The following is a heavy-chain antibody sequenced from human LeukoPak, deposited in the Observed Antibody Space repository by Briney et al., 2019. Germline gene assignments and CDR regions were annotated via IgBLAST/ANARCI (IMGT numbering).Heavy chain of an antibody. Sequence: ASVKVSCKASGYTFTGYYMHWVRQAPGQGLEWMGWINPNSGDTNYAQKFQGRVTMTSDTSVTTAYMELSTLRSDDTAVYYCAKGGRSSWFLVEEFDYWGQGTPVIVSS. CDR1: GYTFTGYY. CDR2: INPNSGDT. V-gene: IGHV1-2*02. D-gene: IGHD6-13*01. CDR3: AKGGRSSWFLVEEFDY. J-gene: IGHJ4*02.